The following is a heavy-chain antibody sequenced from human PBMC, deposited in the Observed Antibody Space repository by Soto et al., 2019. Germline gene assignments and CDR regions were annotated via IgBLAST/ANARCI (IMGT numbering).Heavy chain of an antibody. V-gene: IGHV4-59*08. Sequence: SETLSLTCTVSGGSISSYYWSWIRQPPGKGLEWIGYIYYSGSTNYNPSLKSRVTISVDTSKNQFSLKLSSVTAADTAVYYCARHRSQLDNWFDPWGQGTLVTVSS. CDR1: GGSISSYY. D-gene: IGHD6-6*01. CDR3: ARHRSQLDNWFDP. CDR2: IYYSGST. J-gene: IGHJ5*02.